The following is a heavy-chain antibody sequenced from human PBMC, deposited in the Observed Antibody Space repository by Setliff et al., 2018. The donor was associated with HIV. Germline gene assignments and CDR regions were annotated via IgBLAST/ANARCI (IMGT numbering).Heavy chain of an antibody. CDR3: ARLNWNDDYFDY. J-gene: IGHJ4*02. CDR2: MSPDTGKT. CDR1: GYSFSNYD. Sequence: ASVKVSCKASGYSFSNYDINWVRQAAGQGLEWMGWMSPDTGKTDYAQRFQGRLTMTRNTSISIAYMELSSLRSEDTAIYYCARLNWNDDYFDYWGQGTLVTVSS. V-gene: IGHV1-8*01. D-gene: IGHD1-1*01.